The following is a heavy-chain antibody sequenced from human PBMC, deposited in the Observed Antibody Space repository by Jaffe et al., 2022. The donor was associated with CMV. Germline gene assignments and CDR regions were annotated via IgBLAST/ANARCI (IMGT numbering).Heavy chain of an antibody. Sequence: QVQLVESGGGLVKPGGSLRLSCAASGFTFSDYYMSWIRQAPGKGLEWVSYISSSSSYTNYADSVKGRFTISRDNAKNSLYLQMNSLRAEDTAVYYCARDALYCSSTSCDLGLYYYYYMDVWGKGTTVTVSS. CDR1: GFTFSDYY. D-gene: IGHD2-2*01. V-gene: IGHV3-11*06. J-gene: IGHJ6*03. CDR2: ISSSSSYT. CDR3: ARDALYCSSTSCDLGLYYYYYMDV.